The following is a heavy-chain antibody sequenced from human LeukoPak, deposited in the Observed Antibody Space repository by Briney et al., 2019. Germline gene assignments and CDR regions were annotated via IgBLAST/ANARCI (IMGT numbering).Heavy chain of an antibody. CDR3: ASFSSGYLPASF. D-gene: IGHD6-19*01. J-gene: IGHJ4*02. V-gene: IGHV4-39*01. CDR1: GGSISSSSYY. Sequence: PSETLSLTCTVSGGSISSSSYYWGWIRQPPGKGLEWIGSIYYSGSTYYNPSLKSRVTISVDTSKNQFSLKLSSVTAADTAVYYCASFSSGYLPASFWGQGTLVTVSS. CDR2: IYYSGST.